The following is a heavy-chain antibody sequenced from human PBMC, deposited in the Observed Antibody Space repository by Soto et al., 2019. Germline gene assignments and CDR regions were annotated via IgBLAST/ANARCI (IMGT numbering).Heavy chain of an antibody. Sequence: EVQLVESGGGLIQPGGSLRLSCAASGFTVSSTYMSWVRQAPGKGLEWVSVIYSGGNTYYGDSVKGRFSISRDNSKNTLYLQMNSLRAEDTAVYYCARIPRTDGYNLYGMDVWGQGTTVTVSS. CDR1: GFTVSSTY. V-gene: IGHV3-53*01. CDR2: IYSGGNT. CDR3: ARIPRTDGYNLYGMDV. J-gene: IGHJ6*02. D-gene: IGHD5-12*01.